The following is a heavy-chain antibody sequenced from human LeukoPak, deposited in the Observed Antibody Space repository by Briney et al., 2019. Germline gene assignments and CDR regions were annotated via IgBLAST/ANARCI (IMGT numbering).Heavy chain of an antibody. Sequence: PGGSLRLSCAASGFTFSSYSMNWVRQAPGKGLVSVSSISSSSSYIYYADSVKGRFTISRDNAKNSLYLQMNSLRAEDTAVYYCARDPRPYSSSWPYYFDYWGQGTLVTVSS. V-gene: IGHV3-21*01. D-gene: IGHD6-13*01. CDR3: ARDPRPYSSSWPYYFDY. CDR1: GFTFSSYS. J-gene: IGHJ4*02. CDR2: ISSSSSYI.